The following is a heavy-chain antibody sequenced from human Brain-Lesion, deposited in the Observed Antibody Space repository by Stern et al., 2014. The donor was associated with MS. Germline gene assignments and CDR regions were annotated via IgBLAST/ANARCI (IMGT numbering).Heavy chain of an antibody. CDR1: GFTFSSYW. J-gene: IGHJ5*02. CDR2: IKEDGSET. Sequence: EVQLVESGGGLVQPGGSLRLSCAASGFTFSSYWMNWVRQAPGKGLEWVANIKEDGSETCYGDSVKGRFTISRDNAKNSLYLQMNSLRAGDTAVYYCARGSDTWGQGTLVTVSS. V-gene: IGHV3-7*01. D-gene: IGHD2-15*01. CDR3: ARGSDT.